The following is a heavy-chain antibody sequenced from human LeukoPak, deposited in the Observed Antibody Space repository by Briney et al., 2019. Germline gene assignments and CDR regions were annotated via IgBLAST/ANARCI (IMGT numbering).Heavy chain of an antibody. V-gene: IGHV4-34*01. J-gene: IGHJ4*02. Sequence: PSETLSLNCAVCSGSFSGYSWTWIRQPPGEGLEWIGEINHSGSTNYNPSLKSRVTISVDTSKNQFSLKLSSVTAADTAVYYCARGRVVGSGSYYWGQGTLVTVSS. CDR1: SGSFSGYS. CDR3: ARGRVVGSGSYY. CDR2: INHSGST. D-gene: IGHD3-10*01.